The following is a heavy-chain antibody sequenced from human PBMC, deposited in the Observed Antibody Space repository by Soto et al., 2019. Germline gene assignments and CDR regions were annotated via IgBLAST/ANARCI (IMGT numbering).Heavy chain of an antibody. Sequence: QVQLVESGGGVVQPGRSLRLSCAASGFSFSSYGMHWVRQAPGKGLEWVAVIWYDGSNKYYGDSVKGRFTISRDNSKNTLYRQRNSLRAEDTAVYYCARSPPGVAGRYYFDYWGQGTLITVSS. CDR2: IWYDGSNK. J-gene: IGHJ4*02. CDR3: ARSPPGVAGRYYFDY. D-gene: IGHD6-6*01. V-gene: IGHV3-33*01. CDR1: GFSFSSYG.